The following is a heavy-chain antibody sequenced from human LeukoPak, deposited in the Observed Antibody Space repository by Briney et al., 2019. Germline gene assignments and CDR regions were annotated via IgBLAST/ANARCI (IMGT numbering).Heavy chain of an antibody. D-gene: IGHD2-2*02. CDR1: GYTFTSYG. J-gene: IGHJ6*02. CDR3: ARDVGYCSSTSCYRYYYGMDV. CDR2: ISAYNGNT. V-gene: IGHV1-18*01. Sequence: EASVTVSCKASGYTFTSYGISWVRQAPGQGLEWMGWISAYNGNTNYAQKLQGRVTMTTNTSTSTAYMELRSLRSDDTAVYYCARDVGYCSSTSCYRYYYGMDVWGQGTTVTVSS.